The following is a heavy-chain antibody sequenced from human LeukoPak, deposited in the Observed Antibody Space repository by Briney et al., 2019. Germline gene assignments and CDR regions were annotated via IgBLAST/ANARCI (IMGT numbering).Heavy chain of an antibody. V-gene: IGHV1-2*02. Sequence: ASVKVSCKASGYTLTGYYMHWVRQAPGQGLEWMGWIKPNSGGTNYAQKFQGRVTMTRDTSISTAYMELSRLRSDDTAVYYCARARGARYCSGGSCYFLSDYFDYWGQGTLVTVSS. CDR1: GYTLTGYY. J-gene: IGHJ4*02. D-gene: IGHD2-15*01. CDR2: IKPNSGGT. CDR3: ARARGARYCSGGSCYFLSDYFDY.